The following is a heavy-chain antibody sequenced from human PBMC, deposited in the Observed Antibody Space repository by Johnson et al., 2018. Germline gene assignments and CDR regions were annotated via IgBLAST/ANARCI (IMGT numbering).Heavy chain of an antibody. Sequence: VQLVQSGGGLVQPGGSLKLSCAASGFTFSGSAMHWVRQASGKGLEWVGRIRSKANSYATAYAAAGKGRVTISRDDSKNTAYLQMNSVKTEDTAVYYCSVLQWGAFDIWGQGTMVTVSS. CDR1: GFTFSGSA. CDR3: SVLQWGAFDI. CDR2: IRSKANSYAT. D-gene: IGHD5-24*01. V-gene: IGHV3-73*01. J-gene: IGHJ3*02.